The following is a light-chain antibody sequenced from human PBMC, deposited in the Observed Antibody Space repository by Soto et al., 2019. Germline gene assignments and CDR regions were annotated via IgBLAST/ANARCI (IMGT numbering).Light chain of an antibody. CDR3: QHYDNHSP. CDR1: QTISDL. CDR2: KVS. J-gene: IGKJ4*02. Sequence: DIQMTQSPSTLSASVGDRVTITCRASQTISDLLAWYQQKPGKAPQLLIYKVSSLESGVPSRFSGSGTGTEFTLSIISLQPDDVATYYCQHYDNHSPFGGGTKVEI. V-gene: IGKV1-5*03.